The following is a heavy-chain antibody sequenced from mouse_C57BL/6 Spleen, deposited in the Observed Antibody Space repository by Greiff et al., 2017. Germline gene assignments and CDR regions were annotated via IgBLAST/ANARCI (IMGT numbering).Heavy chain of an antibody. J-gene: IGHJ4*01. Sequence: VQLQQSGAELVRPGTSVKMSCKASGYTFTNYWIGWAKQRPGHGLEWIGDIYPGGGYTNYNEKFKGKATLTADKSSSTAYMQFSSLTSEDSAIYYCAREGGYYEGYYAMDYWGQGTSVTVSS. CDR1: GYTFTNYW. CDR2: IYPGGGYT. CDR3: AREGGYYEGYYAMDY. V-gene: IGHV1-63*01. D-gene: IGHD1-1*01.